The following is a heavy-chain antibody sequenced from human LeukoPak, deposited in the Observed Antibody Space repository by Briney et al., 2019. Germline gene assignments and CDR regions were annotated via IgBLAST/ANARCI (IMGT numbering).Heavy chain of an antibody. CDR2: MNPNSGNT. CDR3: ARRRITMVRGVILFDY. D-gene: IGHD3-10*01. CDR1: GYTFTSYD. J-gene: IGHJ4*02. Sequence: ASVKVSCKASGYTFTSYDINWVRQATGQGLEWVGWMNPNSGNTGYAQKFQGRVTMTRNTSISTAYMELSSLRSEDTAVYYCARRRITMVRGVILFDYWGQGTLVTVSS. V-gene: IGHV1-8*01.